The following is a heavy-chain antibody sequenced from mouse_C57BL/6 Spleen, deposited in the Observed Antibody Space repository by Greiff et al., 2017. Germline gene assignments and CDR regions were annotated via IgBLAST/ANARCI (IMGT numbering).Heavy chain of an antibody. Sequence: QVQLQQPGTELVKPGASVKLSCKASGYTFTSYWMHWVKQRPGQGLEWIGNINPSNGGTNYNEKFKSKATLTVDKSSSTAYMQLSSLTSEVSAVYSCARSGDGLWYFDVWGTVTTVTVSS. D-gene: IGHD2-3*01. CDR2: INPSNGGT. V-gene: IGHV1-53*01. CDR1: GYTFTSYW. CDR3: ARSGDGLWYFDV. J-gene: IGHJ1*03.